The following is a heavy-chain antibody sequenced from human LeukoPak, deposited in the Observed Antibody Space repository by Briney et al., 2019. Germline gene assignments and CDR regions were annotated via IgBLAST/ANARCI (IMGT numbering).Heavy chain of an antibody. CDR2: VSFDGSDK. CDR1: RFTITNYA. J-gene: IGHJ2*01. V-gene: IGHV3-30*04. Sequence: GGSLRLSCAASRFTITNYAIHWVRQAPGKGLDWVAVVSFDGSDKYYTDSVRGRFIISRDNSKNTQYLQMNSLTPEDTAVYYCARDRALGYFDLWGRGTLVTVSS. CDR3: ARDRALGYFDL. D-gene: IGHD3-10*01.